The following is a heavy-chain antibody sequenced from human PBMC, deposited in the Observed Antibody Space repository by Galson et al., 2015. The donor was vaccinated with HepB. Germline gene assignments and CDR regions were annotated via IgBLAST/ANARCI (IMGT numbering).Heavy chain of an antibody. CDR2: IWYDGSNK. J-gene: IGHJ4*02. Sequence: SLRLSCAVSGFTFSDHYMHWVRQAPGKGLEWVAVIWYDGSNKYYADSVKGRFTISRDNSKNTLYLQMNSLRAEDTAVYYCARDLLDYDSSGYYLDYWGQGTLVTVSS. CDR3: ARDLLDYDSSGYYLDY. D-gene: IGHD3-22*01. V-gene: IGHV3-33*08. CDR1: GFTFSDHY.